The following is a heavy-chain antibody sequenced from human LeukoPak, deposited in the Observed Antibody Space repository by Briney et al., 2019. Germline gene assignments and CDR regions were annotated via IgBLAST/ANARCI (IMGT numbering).Heavy chain of an antibody. J-gene: IGHJ4*02. CDR1: GFTFSSYE. D-gene: IGHD6-13*01. CDR3: ARVGVLSSSWLLY. V-gene: IGHV3-48*03. Sequence: GGSLRLSCAASGFTFSSYEMNWVRQAPGKGLEWVSYISSSGSTIYYADSVKGRFTISRDNAKNSLYLQMNSLRAEDTALYYCARVGVLSSSWLLYWGQGSLVTVSS. CDR2: ISSSGSTI.